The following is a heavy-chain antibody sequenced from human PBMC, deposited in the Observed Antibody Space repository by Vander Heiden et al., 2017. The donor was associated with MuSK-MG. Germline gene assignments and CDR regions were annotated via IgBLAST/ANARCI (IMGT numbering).Heavy chain of an antibody. CDR3: ARIGKSSTFNFDIFDF. D-gene: IGHD6-13*01. V-gene: IGHV4-34*01. CDR2: MRYTGGT. Sequence: QVQLQQWGAGLLQPSETLSLTCEVSGGSLSRFVWSWIRQSPVKGRVWMGEMRYTGGTAYNTSIKSRVTISVDTSKNQIPLKLGAVTAADTAVYYCARIGKSSTFNFDIFDFWGQGNLVTVSS. J-gene: IGHJ4*02. CDR1: GGSLSRFV.